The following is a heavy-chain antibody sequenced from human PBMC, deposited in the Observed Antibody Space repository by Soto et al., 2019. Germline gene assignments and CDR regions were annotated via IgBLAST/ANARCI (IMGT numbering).Heavy chain of an antibody. J-gene: IGHJ1*01. CDR3: ARSPRNYYALGSYSYFRH. CDR1: GYTFTSYD. Sequence: ASVKVSCKASGYTFTSYDISWVRQATGQGLEWMGWMNPNNGNTDYAPKFQGRVTMTMNTSIGTAYMELSSLRSEDTAVYYCARSPRNYYALGSYSYFRHWGQGTLVTVSS. D-gene: IGHD3-10*01. V-gene: IGHV1-8*01. CDR2: MNPNNGNT.